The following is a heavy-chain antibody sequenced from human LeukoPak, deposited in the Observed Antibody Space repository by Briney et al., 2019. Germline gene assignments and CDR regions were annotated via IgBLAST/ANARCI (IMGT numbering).Heavy chain of an antibody. CDR3: ARGHDSSGYYYHDAFDI. CDR1: GGSFSGYY. V-gene: IGHV4-30-4*08. CDR2: IYYSGST. D-gene: IGHD3-22*01. J-gene: IGHJ3*02. Sequence: SETLSLTCAVYGGSFSGYYWSWIRQPPGKGLEWIGYIYYSGSTYYNPSLKSRVTISVDTSKNQFSLKLSSVTAADTAVYYCARGHDSSGYYYHDAFDIWGQGTMVTVSS.